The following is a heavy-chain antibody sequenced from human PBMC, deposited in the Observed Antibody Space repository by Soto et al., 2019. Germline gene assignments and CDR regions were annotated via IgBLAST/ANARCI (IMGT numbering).Heavy chain of an antibody. D-gene: IGHD2-15*01. CDR2: INPSGGNT. V-gene: IGHV1-46*04. J-gene: IGHJ4*02. CDR1: GYTFTSYY. CDR3: AAELYLGGGCCHFDY. Sequence: GASVKVSCKASGYTFTSYYMHWVRQAPGQRLERMGIINPSGGNTSYAQKLQGRITMTRDMSTNTAYMELSSLKSEDTAIYYCAAELYLGGGCCHFDYWGQGTLVTVSS.